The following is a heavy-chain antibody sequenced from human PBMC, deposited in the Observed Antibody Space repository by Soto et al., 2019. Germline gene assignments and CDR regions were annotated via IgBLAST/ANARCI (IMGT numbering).Heavy chain of an antibody. J-gene: IGHJ6*02. D-gene: IGHD3-3*01. CDR2: INAGNGNT. CDR3: ARDGYDFWSGYLYYYGMDV. V-gene: IGHV1-3*01. CDR1: GYTFTSYA. Sequence: ASVKVSCKASGYTFTSYAMHWVRQAPGQRLEWMGWINAGNGNTKYSQKFQGRVTITRDTSASTAYMELSSLRSEDTAVYYCARDGYDFWSGYLYYYGMDVWGQGTTVTVSS.